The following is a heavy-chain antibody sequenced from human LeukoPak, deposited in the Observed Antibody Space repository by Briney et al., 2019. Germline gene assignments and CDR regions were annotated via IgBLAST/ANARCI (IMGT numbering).Heavy chain of an antibody. V-gene: IGHV3-49*04. D-gene: IGHD4-23*01. J-gene: IGHJ6*02. Sequence: PGRSLRLSCTGSGFIFGDHAMAWVRQAPGKGLEWVGFIRSKAYGGTTEYAASVKGRFTISRDDSRGIAYLKMNSLKTEDTAVYYCARGPILLWLHNGMDVWGQGTTVTVSS. CDR3: ARGPILLWLHNGMDV. CDR2: IRSKAYGGTT. CDR1: GFIFGDHA.